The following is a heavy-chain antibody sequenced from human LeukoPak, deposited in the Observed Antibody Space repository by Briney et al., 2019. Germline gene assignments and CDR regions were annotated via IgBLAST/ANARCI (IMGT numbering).Heavy chain of an antibody. D-gene: IGHD2-2*01. Sequence: ASVKVSCKASGYTFTSYGIGWVRQAPGQGLEWMGWISAYNGNTNYAQKLQGRVTMTTDTSTSTAYMELRSLRSDDTAVYYCARDTTLGYCSSTSCTDGRAGFDYWGQGTLVTVSS. CDR2: ISAYNGNT. CDR3: ARDTTLGYCSSTSCTDGRAGFDY. J-gene: IGHJ4*02. CDR1: GYTFTSYG. V-gene: IGHV1-18*01.